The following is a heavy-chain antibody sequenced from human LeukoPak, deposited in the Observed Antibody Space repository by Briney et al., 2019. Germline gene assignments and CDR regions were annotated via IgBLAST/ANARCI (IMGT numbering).Heavy chain of an antibody. CDR2: IYYSGST. J-gene: IGHJ5*02. V-gene: IGHV4-59*01. D-gene: IGHD5/OR15-5a*01. CDR3: ARVYDPTGEYNLFDP. Sequence: PSETLSLTCTVSGGSISSYFWCWIRQPPGKGLEWVWDIYYSGSTKYNPSLKSRVTISVDTSKNQFSLKLSSVTAADTAVYYCARVYDPTGEYNLFDPWGQGTLVTVPS. CDR1: GGSISSYF.